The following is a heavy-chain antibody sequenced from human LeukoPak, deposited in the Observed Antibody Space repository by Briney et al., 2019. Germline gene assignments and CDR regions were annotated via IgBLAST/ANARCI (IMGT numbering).Heavy chain of an antibody. D-gene: IGHD6-19*01. CDR1: GFTFSSYG. Sequence: GGSLRLSCAASGFTFSSYGMHWVRQAPGKGLEWVAVISYDGSNKYYADSVKGRFTISRDNSKNTLYLQMNSLRAEDTAVYYCAESDETQWLALDYWGQGTLVTVSS. V-gene: IGHV3-30*18. CDR2: ISYDGSNK. J-gene: IGHJ4*02. CDR3: AESDETQWLALDY.